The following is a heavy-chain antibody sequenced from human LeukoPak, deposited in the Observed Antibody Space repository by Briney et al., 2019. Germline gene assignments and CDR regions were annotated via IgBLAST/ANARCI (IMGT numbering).Heavy chain of an antibody. Sequence: GGSLRLSCAASGFTFSSYWMSWVRQAPGKGLEWVANIKQDGSEKYYVDSVKGRFTISRDNAKNSLYLQMNSLRAEDTAVYYCARGVHSSSSGELDYWGQGTLVTVSS. CDR2: IKQDGSEK. J-gene: IGHJ4*02. V-gene: IGHV3-7*01. D-gene: IGHD6-6*01. CDR3: ARGVHSSSSGELDY. CDR1: GFTFSSYW.